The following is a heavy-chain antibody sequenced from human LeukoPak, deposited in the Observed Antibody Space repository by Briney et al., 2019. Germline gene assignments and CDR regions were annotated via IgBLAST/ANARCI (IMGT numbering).Heavy chain of an antibody. V-gene: IGHV4-59*01. J-gene: IGHJ4*02. CDR3: ARGYSSSWNYFDY. CDR2: VFDSGST. D-gene: IGHD6-13*01. CDR1: GGSISNYW. Sequence: RPSESLSLTCTVSGGSISNYWWSWIRQPPGKGLEWIGYVFDSGSTNYNPSLKSRVTISVDTFKKQFSLKLSSVTAADTAVYYCARGYSSSWNYFDYWGQGTLVTVSS.